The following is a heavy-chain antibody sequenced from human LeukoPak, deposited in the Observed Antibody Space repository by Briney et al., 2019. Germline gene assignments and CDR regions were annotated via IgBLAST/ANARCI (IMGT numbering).Heavy chain of an antibody. CDR2: IYYSGST. Sequence: SETLSLTCTVSGGSISSGGYYWSWIRQHPGKGLEWIGYIYYSGSTYYNPSLKSRVTISVDTFKNQFSLKLSSVTAADTAVYYCARGGGLRESDYWGQGTLVTVSS. CDR3: ARGGGLRESDY. V-gene: IGHV4-31*03. CDR1: GGSISSGGYY. D-gene: IGHD5-12*01. J-gene: IGHJ4*02.